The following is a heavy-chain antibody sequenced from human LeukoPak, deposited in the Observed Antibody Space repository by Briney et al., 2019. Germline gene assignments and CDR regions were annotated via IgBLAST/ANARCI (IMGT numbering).Heavy chain of an antibody. J-gene: IGHJ4*02. CDR3: ARGTTFDY. CDR2: INHSGST. V-gene: IGHV4-34*01. D-gene: IGHD1-7*01. Sequence: PSETLSLTCAVYGGSFSGYYWSWIRQPPGKGLEWIGEINHSGSTNYNPSLKSRVTISVDTSKNQFSLKLSSVTAADTAAYYCARGTTFDYWGQGTLVTVSS. CDR1: GGSFSGYY.